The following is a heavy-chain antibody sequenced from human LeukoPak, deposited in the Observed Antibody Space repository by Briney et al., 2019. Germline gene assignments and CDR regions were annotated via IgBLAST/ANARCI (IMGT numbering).Heavy chain of an antibody. CDR2: INPNSGGT. CDR3: ARVNREICPFDP. Sequence: ATVKVSRTASGYTFTGYYMHWVRQAPGQGLEWMGWINPNSGGTNYAQKFQGRVTMTRDTSISTAYMELSRLRSDDTAVYYCARVNREICPFDPWGQGTLVTVSS. CDR1: GYTFTGYY. D-gene: IGHD3-16*02. J-gene: IGHJ5*02. V-gene: IGHV1-2*02.